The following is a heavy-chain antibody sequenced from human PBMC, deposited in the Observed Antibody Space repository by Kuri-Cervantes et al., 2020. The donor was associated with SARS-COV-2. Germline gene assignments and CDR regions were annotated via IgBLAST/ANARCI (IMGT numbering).Heavy chain of an antibody. J-gene: IGHJ4*02. CDR1: RFTFRNYG. Sequence: GGSLRLSCAASRFTFRNYGMHWVRQAPGKGLEWVALISYDETYKYYADSVEGRFTISRDNSENTLYLQMNSLRAEDTAVYYCAKEGFFYGSGRHFDYWGQGTLVTVSS. CDR2: ISYDETYK. CDR3: AKEGFFYGSGRHFDY. D-gene: IGHD3-10*01. V-gene: IGHV3-30*18.